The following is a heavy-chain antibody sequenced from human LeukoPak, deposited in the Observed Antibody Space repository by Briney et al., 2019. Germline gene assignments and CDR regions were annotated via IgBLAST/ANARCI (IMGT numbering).Heavy chain of an antibody. D-gene: IGHD2-2*01. J-gene: IGHJ5*02. V-gene: IGHV3-23*01. CDR1: GFTFSSDA. CDR2: ISGSGGSP. CDR3: AKGSRWDCSSTTCYPYNWFDP. Sequence: GGSLRLSCAASGFTFSSDAMAWVRQAPGKGLEWVSGISGSGGSPYYADSVKGRFTISRDNSKNALYLQMNSLRAEDTAVYYCAKGSRWDCSSTTCYPYNWFDPWGQGTLVTVSS.